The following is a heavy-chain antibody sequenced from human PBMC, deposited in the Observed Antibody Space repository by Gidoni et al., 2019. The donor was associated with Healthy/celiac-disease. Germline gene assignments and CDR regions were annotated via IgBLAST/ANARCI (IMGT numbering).Heavy chain of an antibody. CDR2: IYYSGST. CDR3: ARDGYCGGDCYTHS. V-gene: IGHV4-31*03. J-gene: IGHJ4*02. Sequence: GPGLVKPSQTLSLPCTVSGGSISSGGYYWSWIRQPPGKGLEWIGYIYYSGSTYYNPSLKSRVTISVDTSKNQFSLKLSSVTAPDTAVYYCARDGYCGGDCYTHSWGQGTLVTVSS. D-gene: IGHD2-21*02. CDR1: GGSISSGGYY.